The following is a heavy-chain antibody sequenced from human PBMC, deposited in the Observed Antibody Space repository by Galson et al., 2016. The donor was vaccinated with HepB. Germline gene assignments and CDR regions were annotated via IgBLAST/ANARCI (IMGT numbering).Heavy chain of an antibody. D-gene: IGHD5-12*01. Sequence: SPRLSCAASGFTFSNYGMNWVRQTPGKGLEWVSVVSASGDNTYHADSVRGRFTVSRDNGKNTVFLQMNDLRAEDTAIYYCAKDRGYSAYSCFDFWGQGALVTVSS. V-gene: IGHV3-23*01. CDR1: GFTFSNYG. CDR3: AKDRGYSAYSCFDF. CDR2: VSASGDNT. J-gene: IGHJ4*02.